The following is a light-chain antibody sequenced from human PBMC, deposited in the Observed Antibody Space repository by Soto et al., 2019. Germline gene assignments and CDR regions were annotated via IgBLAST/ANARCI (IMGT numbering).Light chain of an antibody. CDR1: SSDVGGYNY. Sequence: SALTQPASVSGSPGQSITISCTGTSSDVGGYNYVSWYQQHPGKAPKLMIYEVSNRPSGVSNRFSGSKSGNTASLTISGLQAEDEADYYCSSYTSSSTHNYVFGTGTRSPS. CDR2: EVS. CDR3: SSYTSSSTHNYV. V-gene: IGLV2-14*01. J-gene: IGLJ1*01.